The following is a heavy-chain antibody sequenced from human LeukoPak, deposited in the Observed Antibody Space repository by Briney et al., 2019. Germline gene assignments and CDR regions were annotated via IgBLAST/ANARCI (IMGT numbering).Heavy chain of an antibody. CDR2: INHSGST. Sequence: SETLSLTCTVSGGSISSHYWSWIRQPPGKGLEWIGEINHSGSTNYNPSLKSRVTISVDTSKNQFSLKLSSVTAADTAVYYCARGDSSSWFYFDYWGQGTLVTVSS. CDR3: ARGDSSSWFYFDY. J-gene: IGHJ4*02. V-gene: IGHV4-34*01. D-gene: IGHD6-13*01. CDR1: GGSISSHY.